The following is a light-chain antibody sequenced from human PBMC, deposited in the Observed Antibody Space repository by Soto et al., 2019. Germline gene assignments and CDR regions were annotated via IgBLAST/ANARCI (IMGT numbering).Light chain of an antibody. CDR3: QQYNNWLGT. J-gene: IGKJ1*01. CDR1: QSVSTN. CDR2: GAS. V-gene: IGKV3-15*01. Sequence: EIVMTQSPATQSVSPGERATLSCRASQSVSTNLAWYQQTPGQAPRLPIFGASARATGIPARFSGSGSGTEFTLTISSLQSEDFAVYYCQQYNNWLGTFGQGTKVEIK.